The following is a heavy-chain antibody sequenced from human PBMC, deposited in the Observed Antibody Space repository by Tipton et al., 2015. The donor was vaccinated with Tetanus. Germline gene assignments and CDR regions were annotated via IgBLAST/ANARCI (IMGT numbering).Heavy chain of an antibody. J-gene: IGHJ4*02. CDR3: ARLVRQWLVPEGY. CDR1: GYTFTRYG. D-gene: IGHD6-19*01. CDR2: ISGYNGNT. V-gene: IGHV1-18*01. Sequence: QLVQSGAEVKKPGASVKVSCKASGYTFTRYGLTWVRQAPGQGPEWMGWISGYNGNTNYAPKFQGRVTMTTDTTTNTAYMELSILRSDDTAVYYCARLVRQWLVPEGYCGQGTLFTVSS.